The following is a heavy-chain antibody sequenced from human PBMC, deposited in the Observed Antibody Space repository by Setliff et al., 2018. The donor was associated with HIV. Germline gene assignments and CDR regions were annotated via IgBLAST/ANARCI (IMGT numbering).Heavy chain of an antibody. Sequence: SETLSLTCTVSGQFISDGYYWGWIRQPPGKGLEWIGEINQSGSINYNPSLKRRVTISIDTFKNQFSRKLYSVTAADTAVSYCATPSGYDLCMGAFDIWGQGTRVTFS. V-gene: IGHV4-38-2*02. CDR1: GQFISDGYY. J-gene: IGHJ3*02. D-gene: IGHD5-12*01. CDR3: ATPSGYDLCMGAFDI. CDR2: INQSGSI.